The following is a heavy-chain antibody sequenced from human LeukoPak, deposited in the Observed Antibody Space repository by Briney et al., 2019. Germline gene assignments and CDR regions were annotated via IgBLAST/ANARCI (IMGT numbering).Heavy chain of an antibody. CDR2: ISYDGSNK. CDR1: GFTFSSYG. J-gene: IGHJ4*02. D-gene: IGHD3-16*01. CDR3: AKADSYVPY. V-gene: IGHV3-30*18. Sequence: GGSLRLSCAASGFTFSSYGMHWVRQAPGKGLEWVAVISYDGSNKYYADSVKGRFTISRDNSKNTLYLQMNSLRAEDTAVYYCAKADSYVPYWGQGTLVTVSS.